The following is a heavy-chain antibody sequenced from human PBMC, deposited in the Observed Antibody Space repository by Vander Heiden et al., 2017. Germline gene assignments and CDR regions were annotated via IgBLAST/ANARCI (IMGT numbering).Heavy chain of an antibody. CDR2: INPNSGGT. J-gene: IGHJ6*02. CDR3: AREEIIPQYFYGVDV. CDR1: GYTFTGYY. Sequence: QVQLVQSGAEVKKPGASVKVSCMASGYTFTGYYIHWVRQAPGQGLEWMGWINPNSGGTKYAQNFQGRATMTRDTSNSSVYMELSRLRSDDTAVYYCAREEIIPQYFYGVDVWGQGTTVTVSS. V-gene: IGHV1-2*02.